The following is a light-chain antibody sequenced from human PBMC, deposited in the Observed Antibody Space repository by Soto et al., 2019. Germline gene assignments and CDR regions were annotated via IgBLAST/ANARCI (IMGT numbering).Light chain of an antibody. V-gene: IGLV2-23*01. J-gene: IGLJ1*01. CDR2: EGS. CDR1: SSDVGSYNL. CDR3: SSYAGTDTYV. Sequence: HSALTXPASVSGSPGQSITISCTGTSSDVGSYNLVSWYRQYPGKAPKLMIYEGSKRPSGVSDRFSGSKSGNTASLTISGLKAEDEADYYCSSYAGTDTYVFGSGTKV.